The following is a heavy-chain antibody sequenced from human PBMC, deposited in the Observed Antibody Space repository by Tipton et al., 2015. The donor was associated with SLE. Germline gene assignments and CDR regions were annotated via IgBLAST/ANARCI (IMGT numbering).Heavy chain of an antibody. CDR3: ARGANWGSRDFQY. V-gene: IGHV4-34*01. Sequence: TLSLTCAVYGGSFSDYYWSWIRQPPGKGLEWIGEINRSGSTNYNPSLKSRVTMSVDTSKNQFSLNLNSVTAADTAVYYCARGANWGSRDFQYWGQGTLVTVSS. CDR2: INRSGST. CDR1: GGSFSDYY. D-gene: IGHD7-27*01. J-gene: IGHJ4*02.